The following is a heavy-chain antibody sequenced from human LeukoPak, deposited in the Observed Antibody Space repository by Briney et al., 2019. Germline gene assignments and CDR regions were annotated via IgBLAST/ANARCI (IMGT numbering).Heavy chain of an antibody. CDR1: GFTVVEYG. CDR2: INYNGAIT. CDR3: ARDRLGPSFSVSHFDL. D-gene: IGHD3-3*02. J-gene: IGHJ4*02. V-gene: IGHV3-20*04. Sequence: GGSLRLSCAPSGFTVVEYGLSWVRLAPEKGLEWLFAINYNGAITEYADSVKGGFSISRDNATKSLYLRMDSLRAEDTALYYCARDRLGPSFSVSHFDLWGQGTLVTVYS.